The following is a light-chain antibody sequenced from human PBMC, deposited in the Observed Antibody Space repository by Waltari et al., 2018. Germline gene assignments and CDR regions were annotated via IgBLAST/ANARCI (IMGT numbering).Light chain of an antibody. J-gene: IGKJ4*01. V-gene: IGKV3-15*01. Sequence: EIVMTQSPATLSVSPGERAPLSCRAGQSVGSDLAWYQHKPGQAPRLLIYGASTRATGIPARFSGSESGTEFTLTISSLQSEDFGVFYCQQYNHWPLTFGGGTKVEIK. CDR3: QQYNHWPLT. CDR1: QSVGSD. CDR2: GAS.